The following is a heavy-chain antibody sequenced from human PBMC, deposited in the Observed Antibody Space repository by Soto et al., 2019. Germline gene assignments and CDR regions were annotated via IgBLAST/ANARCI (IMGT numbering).Heavy chain of an antibody. Sequence: GLPMRLSCAASAFTRGSFARRWVSQAPGKGLEWVSAISGSGGSTYYADSVTGRFTISRDNSKNTLYLQMNSLRAEDTAVYFCAKDLNPYSSSWDIDYWRQGSLVTVSS. CDR3: AKDLNPYSSSWDIDY. CDR2: ISGSGGST. V-gene: IGHV3-23*01. CDR1: AFTRGSFA. D-gene: IGHD6-13*01. J-gene: IGHJ4*02.